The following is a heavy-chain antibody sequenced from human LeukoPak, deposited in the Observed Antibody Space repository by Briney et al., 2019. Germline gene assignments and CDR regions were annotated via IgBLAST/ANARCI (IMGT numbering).Heavy chain of an antibody. CDR3: ARDLAAYYSV. Sequence: SETLSLTCTVSGGSISSSSYYWGWIRQPPGKGLEWIGSIYYSGSTYYNPSLKSRVTISVDTSKNQFSLKLSSVTAADTAVYYCARDLAAYYSVWGQGTLVTVSS. J-gene: IGHJ4*02. CDR2: IYYSGST. CDR1: GGSISSSSYY. V-gene: IGHV4-39*07. D-gene: IGHD1-26*01.